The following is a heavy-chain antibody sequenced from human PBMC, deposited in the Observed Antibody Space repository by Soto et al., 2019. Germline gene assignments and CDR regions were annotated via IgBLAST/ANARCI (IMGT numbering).Heavy chain of an antibody. CDR2: IYWDDDK. V-gene: IGHV2-5*02. J-gene: IGHJ5*02. Sequence: QITLKESGPTLVKPTQTLTLTCTFSGFSLSTSGVGVGWIRQPPGKALEWLALIYWDDDKRYSPSLKSRLTSTNDTSKSQVVLTMTNMDPVDTATYYCAHRAWRYRSNWFDPWGQGTLVTVSS. D-gene: IGHD3-9*01. CDR3: AHRAWRYRSNWFDP. CDR1: GFSLSTSGVG.